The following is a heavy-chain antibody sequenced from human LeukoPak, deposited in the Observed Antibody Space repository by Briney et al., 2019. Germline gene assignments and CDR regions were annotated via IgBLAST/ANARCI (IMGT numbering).Heavy chain of an antibody. Sequence: GGSLRLSCAASGFTFSSYWMSWVRQAPGEGLEWVAVISYDGSNKYYADSVKGRFTISRDNSKNTLYLQMNSLRAEDTAVYYCTTDYRLDAFDIWGQGTMVTVSS. CDR2: ISYDGSNK. D-gene: IGHD3-16*02. J-gene: IGHJ3*02. CDR1: GFTFSSYW. V-gene: IGHV3-30*03. CDR3: TTDYRLDAFDI.